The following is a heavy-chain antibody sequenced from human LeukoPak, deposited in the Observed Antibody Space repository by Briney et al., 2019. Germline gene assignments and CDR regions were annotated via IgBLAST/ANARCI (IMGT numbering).Heavy chain of an antibody. Sequence: PGGSLRLSCAASGFTFSSYSMNWVRQAPGKGLEWVSYISSSSSTIYYADSMKGRFTISRDNAKNSLYLQMNSLRVEDTAIYYCARDPYNGAYSEGYYYYYMDVWGKGTTVTVSS. J-gene: IGHJ6*03. CDR3: ARDPYNGAYSEGYYYYYMDV. CDR2: ISSSSSTI. CDR1: GFTFSSYS. D-gene: IGHD1-1*01. V-gene: IGHV3-48*04.